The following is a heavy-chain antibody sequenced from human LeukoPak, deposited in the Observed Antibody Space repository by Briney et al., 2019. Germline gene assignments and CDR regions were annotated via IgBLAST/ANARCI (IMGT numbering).Heavy chain of an antibody. J-gene: IGHJ5*02. CDR3: ARGKIRYSSGPNWFVP. CDR1: GGSFSGYY. CDR2: INHSGST. V-gene: IGHV4-34*01. D-gene: IGHD6-19*01. Sequence: SETLSLICAVYGGSFSGYYWSWIRQPPGKGLEWIGEINHSGSTNYNPSLKSRVTISVDTSKNQFSLKLSSVTAADTAVYYCARGKIRYSSGPNWFVPWGQGTLVTVSS.